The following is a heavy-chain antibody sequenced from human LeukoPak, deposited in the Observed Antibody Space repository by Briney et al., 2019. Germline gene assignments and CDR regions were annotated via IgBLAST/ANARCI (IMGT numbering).Heavy chain of an antibody. CDR2: INHSGST. CDR3: ARGRGGFGYYDSSGFDY. V-gene: IGHV4-34*01. Sequence: PSETLSLTCAVYGGSFSGYYWSWIRQPPGKGLEWIGEINHSGSTNYNPSLKSRVTISVDTSKNQFSLKPSSVTAADTAVYYCARGRGGFGYYDSSGFDYWGQGTLVTVSS. D-gene: IGHD3-22*01. J-gene: IGHJ4*02. CDR1: GGSFSGYY.